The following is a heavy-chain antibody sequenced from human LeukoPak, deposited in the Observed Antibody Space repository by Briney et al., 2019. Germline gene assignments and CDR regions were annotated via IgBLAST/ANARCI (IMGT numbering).Heavy chain of an antibody. CDR1: GFTFQTYS. CDR2: ISSSGSTM. CDR3: ARAGYCDSTTCPDAFDI. Sequence: GGSLRLSCTVSGFTFQTYSMNWVRQAPGKGLEWVPYISSSGSTMYYADSVKGRFTISRDNAKNSLYLQMNSLRAEDTAVYYCARAGYCDSTTCPDAFDIWGQGTKVTVSS. V-gene: IGHV3-48*04. D-gene: IGHD2-2*01. J-gene: IGHJ3*02.